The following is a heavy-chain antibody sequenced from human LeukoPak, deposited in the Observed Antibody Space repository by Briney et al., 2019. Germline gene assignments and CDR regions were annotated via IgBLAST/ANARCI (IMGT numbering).Heavy chain of an antibody. CDR1: GGSISSYY. D-gene: IGHD4-17*01. V-gene: IGHV4-59*01. CDR2: IYYSGSS. CDR3: ARDPYGSNAFDI. J-gene: IGHJ3*02. Sequence: PSETLSLTCTVSGGSISSYYWSWLRQPPGKRLEWIGYIYYSGSSNYNPSLKTRVTISIDTSKTQFSLILSSVTAADTAMYYCARDPYGSNAFDIWGQGTMVTVSS.